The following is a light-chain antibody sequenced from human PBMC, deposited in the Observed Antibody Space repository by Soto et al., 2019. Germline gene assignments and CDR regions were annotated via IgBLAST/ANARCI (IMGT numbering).Light chain of an antibody. CDR1: LSNIGTYDY. CDR2: DVT. Sequence: QSVLTQPASVSGSPGQSITISCTGTLSNIGTYDYVSWYQQHPGKAPKLMIYDVTNRPVGVSDRFSGSKSGYTASLTISGLQAEDEADYYCSSATNANTVVFGGGTKLTVL. CDR3: SSATNANTVV. V-gene: IGLV2-14*03. J-gene: IGLJ2*01.